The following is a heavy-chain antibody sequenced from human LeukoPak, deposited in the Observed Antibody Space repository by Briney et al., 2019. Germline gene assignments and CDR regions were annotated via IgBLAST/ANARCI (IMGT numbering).Heavy chain of an antibody. J-gene: IGHJ3*02. V-gene: IGHV5-51*01. CDR2: IYPGDSNT. CDR1: GYSFTNYW. Sequence: GESLKISCKGSGYSFTNYWIGWVRQMPGKGLEWVGIIYPGDSNTRYSPSFQGQVTMSADKSISTAYQQWSSLKASDTAIYYCARRLQDSTGYYYLDAFDIWGQGTLVTVSS. CDR3: ARRLQDSTGYYYLDAFDI. D-gene: IGHD3-22*01.